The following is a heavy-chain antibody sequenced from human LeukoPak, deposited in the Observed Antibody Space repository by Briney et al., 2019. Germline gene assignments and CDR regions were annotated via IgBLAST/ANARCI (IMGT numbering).Heavy chain of an antibody. Sequence: GGSLRLSCAASGFTFSSYGMHWVRQAPGKGLEWVAFIRYDGSNKYYADSVKGRFTISRDNSKNTLYLQMNSLRAEDTAVYYCAPLYCSSTSCLDYWGQGTLVTVPS. D-gene: IGHD2-2*01. CDR3: APLYCSSTSCLDY. J-gene: IGHJ4*02. CDR1: GFTFSSYG. CDR2: IRYDGSNK. V-gene: IGHV3-30*02.